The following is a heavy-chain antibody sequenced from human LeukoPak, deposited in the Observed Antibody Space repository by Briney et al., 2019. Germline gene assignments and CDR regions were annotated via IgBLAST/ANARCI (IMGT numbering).Heavy chain of an antibody. V-gene: IGHV4-38-2*02. J-gene: IGHJ5*02. CDR1: GDSLSSGYQ. D-gene: IGHD2-2*01. CDR3: ARDPRWLTPDCTSTSCYENYFDP. CDR2: IYHSGSA. Sequence: SETLSLTCAVSGDSLSSGYQWAWIRQSPGKGLEWIGSIYHSGSAHYNPSLKSRVTISVETSKNQFSLKMYSVTAADTAVYYCARDPRWLTPDCTSTSCYENYFDPWGQGTLVTVSS.